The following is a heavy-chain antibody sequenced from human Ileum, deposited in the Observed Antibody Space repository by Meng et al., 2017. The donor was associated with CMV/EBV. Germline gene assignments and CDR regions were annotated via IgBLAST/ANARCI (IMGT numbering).Heavy chain of an antibody. CDR1: DGVSIRTWS. CDR2: TRYGSKWYY. CDR3: TFGGPLKY. V-gene: IGHV6-1*01. D-gene: IGHD2-15*01. Sequence: VHRHQTGPGLVKPSQTLSLTCAGDGVSIRTWSWNWIRQSPARGVEWQGSTRYGSKWYYEYAVSVKSRMSMNPFTSKHQISLQLNTVTHDDTAVYYCTFGGPLKYWGQGSLVTVSS. J-gene: IGHJ4*02.